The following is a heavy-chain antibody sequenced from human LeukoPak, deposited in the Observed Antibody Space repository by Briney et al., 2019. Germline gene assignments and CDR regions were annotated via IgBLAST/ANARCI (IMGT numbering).Heavy chain of an antibody. CDR2: ITTSGNTI. Sequence: KAGGSLRLPCAASGFTFSDYYMSWIRQAPGKGLEWISYITTSGNTIHYADSVKGRFTISRDNAKNSLYLQMNSLRAEDSALYYCVRVCSGNHYGTDYWGQGTLVTVSS. CDR3: VRVCSGNHYGTDY. CDR1: GFTFSDYY. J-gene: IGHJ4*02. D-gene: IGHD1-26*01. V-gene: IGHV3-11*04.